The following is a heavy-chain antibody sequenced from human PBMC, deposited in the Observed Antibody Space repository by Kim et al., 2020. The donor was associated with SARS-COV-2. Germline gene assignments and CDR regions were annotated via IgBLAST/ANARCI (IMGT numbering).Heavy chain of an antibody. V-gene: IGHV3-33*01. CDR2: IWYDGSNK. J-gene: IGHJ3*02. CDR3: ARCRGSGSLDAFDI. Sequence: GGSLRLSCAASGFTFSSYGMHWVRQAPGKGLEWVAVIWYDGSNKYYADSVKGRFTISRDNSKNTLYLQMNSLRAEDTAVYYCARCRGSGSLDAFDIWGQGTMVTVSS. D-gene: IGHD3-10*01. CDR1: GFTFSSYG.